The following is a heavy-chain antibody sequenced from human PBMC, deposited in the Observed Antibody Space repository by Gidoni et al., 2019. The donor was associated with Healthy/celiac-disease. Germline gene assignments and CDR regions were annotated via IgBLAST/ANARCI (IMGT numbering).Heavy chain of an antibody. CDR3: ARRRLEWPLYYFDY. V-gene: IGHV4-34*01. J-gene: IGHJ4*02. CDR2: INHSGST. CDR1: GGSFSGYY. Sequence: QVQLQQWGAGLLKPSETLSLTGAAYGGSFSGYYWSWIRQPPGKGLEWIGEINHSGSTNYNPSLKSRVTISVDTSKNQFSLKLSSVTAADTAVYYCARRRLEWPLYYFDYWGQGTLVTVSS. D-gene: IGHD3-3*01.